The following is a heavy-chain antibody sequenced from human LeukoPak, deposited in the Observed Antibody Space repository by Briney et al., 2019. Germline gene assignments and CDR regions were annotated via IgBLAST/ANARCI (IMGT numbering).Heavy chain of an antibody. CDR3: ATPYFDFWSGYYRG. CDR1: GFTFSSYA. CDR2: LSGSGTST. J-gene: IGHJ4*02. D-gene: IGHD3-3*01. V-gene: IGHV3-23*01. Sequence: GGSLRLSCEVSGFTFSSYALSWVRQAPGKGLEWVSALSGSGTSTYYADSVKGRFTISRDNSKNTLYLQMNSLRAEDTAVYYFATPYFDFWSGYYRGWGQGTLVTVSS.